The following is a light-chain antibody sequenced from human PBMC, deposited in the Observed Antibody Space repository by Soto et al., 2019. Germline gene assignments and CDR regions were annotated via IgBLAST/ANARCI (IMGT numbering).Light chain of an antibody. J-gene: IGLJ1*01. CDR1: SSDVGDYNY. V-gene: IGLV2-11*01. CDR3: CSYAGTYAFAV. Sequence: QSALTQPRSVSGSPGQSVTISCTGTSSDVGDYNYVSWYQQHPGKAPKLMISDVSQRPSGVPDRFSGSKSGNTASLTISGLQAEDEADYYCCSYAGTYAFAVFGTGPKLTVL. CDR2: DVS.